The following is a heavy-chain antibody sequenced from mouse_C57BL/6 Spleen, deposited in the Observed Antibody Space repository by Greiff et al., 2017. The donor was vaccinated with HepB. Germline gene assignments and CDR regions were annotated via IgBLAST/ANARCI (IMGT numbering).Heavy chain of an antibody. J-gene: IGHJ3*01. CDR1: GYTFTDYY. CDR2: INPNNGGT. V-gene: IGHV1-26*01. D-gene: IGHD2-4*01. CDR3: ARCYYDYDGFAY. Sequence: VQLQQSGPELVKPGASVKISCKASGYTFTDYYMNWVKQSHGKSLEWIGDINPNNGGTSYNQKFKGKATLTVDKSSSTAYMELRSLTSEDSAVYYCARCYYDYDGFAYWGQGTLVTVSA.